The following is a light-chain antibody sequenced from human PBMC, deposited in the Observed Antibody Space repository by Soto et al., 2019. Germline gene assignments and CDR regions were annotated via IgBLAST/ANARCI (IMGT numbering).Light chain of an antibody. V-gene: IGKV3-20*01. CDR2: GAS. CDR1: QSVSSSY. J-gene: IGKJ5*01. CDR3: QQYGSSPPSLT. Sequence: EIVLTQSPGTLSLSPGERATLSCRASQSVSSSYLAWYQQKPGQAPRLLIYGASSRATGIPDRFSGSWSGTDFTLTISRLEPEDFAVYYCQQYGSSPPSLTFGQGKRLEIK.